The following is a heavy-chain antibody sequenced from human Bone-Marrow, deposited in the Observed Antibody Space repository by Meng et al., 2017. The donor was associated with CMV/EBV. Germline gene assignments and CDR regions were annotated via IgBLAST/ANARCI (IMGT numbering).Heavy chain of an antibody. CDR2: ISIDGNSK. J-gene: IGHJ4*02. V-gene: IGHV3-30*04. Sequence: GGSLRLSCAASGFTFSSFAMHWVRQAPGKGLEWVSVISIDGNSKYYADSVKGRFTISRDNSKNTLYLEINSLRAEDTAVYYCVREKGPREALDYWGQGTLVAASS. CDR3: VREKGPREALDY. CDR1: GFTFSSFA.